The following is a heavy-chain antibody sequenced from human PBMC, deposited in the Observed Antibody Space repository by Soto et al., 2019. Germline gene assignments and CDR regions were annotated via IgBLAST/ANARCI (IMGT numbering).Heavy chain of an antibody. CDR3: ARDSGVDSSAYYFDY. Sequence: PSETLSLTCTVSGGSISSYYWSWIRQPAGKGLEWIGRIYTSGSTNYNPSLKSRVTMSVDTSKDQFSLKLSSVTAADTAVYYCARDSGVDSSAYYFDYWGQGTLVTVSS. CDR1: GGSISSYY. V-gene: IGHV4-4*07. J-gene: IGHJ4*02. CDR2: IYTSGST. D-gene: IGHD3-22*01.